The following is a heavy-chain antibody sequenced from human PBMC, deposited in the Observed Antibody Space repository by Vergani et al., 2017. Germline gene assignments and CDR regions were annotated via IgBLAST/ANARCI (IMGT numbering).Heavy chain of an antibody. D-gene: IGHD2-2*01. CDR3: AKDSGSSTSCLIDY. V-gene: IGHV3-9*01. CDR1: GFTFDDYA. CDR2: ISWNSGSI. J-gene: IGHJ4*02. Sequence: VQLVESGGGLVQPGRSLRLSCAASGFTFDDYAMHWVRQAPGKGLEWVSGISWNSGSIGYADSVKGRFTISRDNAKNSLYLQMNSLRAEDTALYYCAKDSGSSTSCLIDYWGQGTLVTVSS.